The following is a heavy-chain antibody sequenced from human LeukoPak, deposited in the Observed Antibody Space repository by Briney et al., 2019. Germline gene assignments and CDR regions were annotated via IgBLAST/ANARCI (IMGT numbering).Heavy chain of an antibody. J-gene: IGHJ4*02. CDR3: ARDFTLGDY. D-gene: IGHD3-10*01. V-gene: IGHV1-18*01. CDR2: ISTYNDNT. Sequence: RASVKVSCKASGYTFTSYDISWVRQAPGQGLEWMGWISTYNDNTHYAQKLQGRVTMTTDTSTSTVYMELKSLRSDDTAVYYCARDFTLGDYWGQGTLVTVSS. CDR1: GYTFTSYD.